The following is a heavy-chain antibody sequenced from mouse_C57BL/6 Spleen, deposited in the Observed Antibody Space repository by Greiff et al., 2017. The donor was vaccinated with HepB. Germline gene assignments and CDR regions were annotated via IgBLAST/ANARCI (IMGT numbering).Heavy chain of an antibody. D-gene: IGHD3-2*02. J-gene: IGHJ2*01. Sequence: QVHVKQPGAELVRPGSSVKLSCKASGYTFTSYWMDWVKQRPGQGLEWIGNIYPSDSETHYNQKFKDKATLTVDKSSSTAYMQLSSLTSEDSAVYYCARGDSSGYDYWGQGTTLTVSS. CDR1: GYTFTSYW. CDR2: IYPSDSET. V-gene: IGHV1-61*01. CDR3: ARGDSSGYDY.